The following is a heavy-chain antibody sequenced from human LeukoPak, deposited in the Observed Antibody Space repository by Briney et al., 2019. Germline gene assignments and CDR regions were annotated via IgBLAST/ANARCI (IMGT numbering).Heavy chain of an antibody. CDR3: AKLIVGTTEAGD. CDR2: ITGSGRST. CDR1: GFTFTSYA. D-gene: IGHD1-26*01. V-gene: IGHV3-23*01. Sequence: TGGSLRLSCAASGFTFTSYAMSWVRQAPGKGLEWVSAITGSGRSTYYADSVKGRFTISRDNSKNTLYLQMKSLRAEDTALYYCAKLIVGTTEAGDWGQGTLVTVSS. J-gene: IGHJ4*02.